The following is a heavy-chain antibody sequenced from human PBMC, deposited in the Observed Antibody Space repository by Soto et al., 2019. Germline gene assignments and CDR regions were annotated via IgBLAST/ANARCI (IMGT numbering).Heavy chain of an antibody. D-gene: IGHD1-26*01. CDR1: GFTFNNYW. CDR2: IKEDGSEK. Sequence: DVQLVESGGGLVQPGGSLRLSCAASGFTFNNYWMSWVRQPPGKGLEWVANIKEDGSEKYYVASVKGRFTISRDNAENSVFLQMTSLRVEDTAVYFYARDRVRATTSWFDSWGQGVLVTVSS. V-gene: IGHV3-7*01. J-gene: IGHJ5*01. CDR3: ARDRVRATTSWFDS.